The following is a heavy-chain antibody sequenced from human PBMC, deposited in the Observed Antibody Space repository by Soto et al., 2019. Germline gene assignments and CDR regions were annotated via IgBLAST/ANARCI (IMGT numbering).Heavy chain of an antibody. Sequence: QVQLVQSGAELKKPGSSVKVSCKPSGGTFNSYTFGWVRQAPGQGLEWVGRIIPILGLTNNAQKFQGRLTVTAAKSTATAYMELSSLRSEDTAIYYCAGQSPGAGARAFELWGQGTMVTVSS. D-gene: IGHD3-10*01. J-gene: IGHJ3*01. V-gene: IGHV1-69*02. CDR1: GGTFNSYT. CDR2: IIPILGLT. CDR3: AGQSPGAGARAFEL.